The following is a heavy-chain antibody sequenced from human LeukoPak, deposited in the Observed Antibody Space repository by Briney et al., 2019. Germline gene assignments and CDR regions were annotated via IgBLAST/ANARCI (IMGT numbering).Heavy chain of an antibody. Sequence: PGGSLRLSCAASGFTFSSYSINWVRQAPGKGLEWVSYISSSGSTIYYADSVRGRFTISKDNAKSSLYLQMNRLRAEDTAIYYCARGDGYNYGYYFDYWGQGTLVTVSS. CDR3: ARGDGYNYGYYFDY. CDR1: GFTFSSYS. D-gene: IGHD5-24*01. J-gene: IGHJ4*02. V-gene: IGHV3-48*04. CDR2: ISSSGSTI.